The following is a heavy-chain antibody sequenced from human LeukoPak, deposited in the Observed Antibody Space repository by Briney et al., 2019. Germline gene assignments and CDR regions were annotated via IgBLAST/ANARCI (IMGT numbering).Heavy chain of an antibody. V-gene: IGHV3-23*01. CDR2: ISGSGGST. Sequence: GGSLRLSCAASGFTFSSYAMSWVRQAPGKGLEWVSAISGSGGSTYYADSVKGRFTISRDNSKNTLYLQMNSLRAEDTAVYYRAHTDSDYDYVWGSYRQIKLDYWGQGTLVTVSS. D-gene: IGHD3-16*02. CDR3: AHTDSDYDYVWGSYRQIKLDY. J-gene: IGHJ4*02. CDR1: GFTFSSYA.